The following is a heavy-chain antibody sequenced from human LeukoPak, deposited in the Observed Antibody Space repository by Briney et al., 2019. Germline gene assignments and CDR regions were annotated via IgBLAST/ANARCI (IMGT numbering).Heavy chain of an antibody. CDR1: GGSFSKFA. Sequence: ASVKVPCKAAGGSFSKFAISWVRQAPGQGLEWMGGITPLFSTSNYARRFQDRITITADTSTRIAYMELRSLRSEDTAIYYCATRPERVDFGDYGVVRFNNWFDSWGQGTRVTVSS. J-gene: IGHJ5*01. D-gene: IGHD4-17*01. V-gene: IGHV1-69*06. CDR3: ATRPERVDFGDYGVVRFNNWFDS. CDR2: ITPLFSTS.